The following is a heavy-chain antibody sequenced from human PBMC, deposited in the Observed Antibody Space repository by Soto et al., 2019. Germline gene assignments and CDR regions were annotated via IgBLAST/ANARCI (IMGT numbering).Heavy chain of an antibody. V-gene: IGHV3-7*01. D-gene: IGHD3-22*01. CDR1: GFTFSSYW. J-gene: IGHJ4*02. CDR3: ARVTDYYESSGYFDY. CDR2: IKQDGSEK. Sequence: EVQLVESGGGLVQPGGSLRLSCAASGFTFSSYWMSWVRQAPGKGLEWVANIKQDGSEKYYVDSVKGRFTISRDNAKNSLNLPMNSLRAEDTAVYYCARVTDYYESSGYFDYWGQGTLVTVSS.